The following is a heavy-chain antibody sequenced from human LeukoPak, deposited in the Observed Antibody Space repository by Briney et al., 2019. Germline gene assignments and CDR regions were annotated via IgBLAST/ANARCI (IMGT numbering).Heavy chain of an antibody. Sequence: SETLSLTCTVSGGSISSYYWSWIRQPPGKGLEWIGYIYYSGSANYNPSLKSRVTISVDTSKNQFSLKLSSVTAADTAVYYCARIDGLGKTNWFDPWGQGTLVTVSS. D-gene: IGHD3-10*01. V-gene: IGHV4-59*01. J-gene: IGHJ5*02. CDR2: IYYSGSA. CDR3: ARIDGLGKTNWFDP. CDR1: GGSISSYY.